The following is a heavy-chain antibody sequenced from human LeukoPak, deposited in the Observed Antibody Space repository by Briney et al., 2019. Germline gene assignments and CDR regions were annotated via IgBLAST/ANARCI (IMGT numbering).Heavy chain of an antibody. J-gene: IGHJ4*02. Sequence: GGSLRLSCAASGFTFDGYAMHWVRQAPGKGLEWVSGISWDSGAIGYADSVKGRFTISRDNAKNSLYLQMDSLRAEDTALYYCAKDYGGNHWFDYWGQGTLATVSS. D-gene: IGHD4-23*01. CDR3: AKDYGGNHWFDY. CDR2: ISWDSGAI. V-gene: IGHV3-9*01. CDR1: GFTFDGYA.